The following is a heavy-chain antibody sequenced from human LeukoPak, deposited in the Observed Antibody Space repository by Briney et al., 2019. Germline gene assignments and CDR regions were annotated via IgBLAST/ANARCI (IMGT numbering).Heavy chain of an antibody. J-gene: IGHJ4*02. Sequence: GGSLRLSCAASGFTFSSYSMNWVRQAPGKGLEWVSSISSSSSYIYYADSVKGRFTISRDNGKNSLYLQMNSLRAEDTAVYYCARGVGNYRYYFDFWGQGTLVTVSS. D-gene: IGHD3-22*01. CDR2: ISSSSSYI. CDR1: GFTFSSYS. CDR3: ARGVGNYRYYFDF. V-gene: IGHV3-21*01.